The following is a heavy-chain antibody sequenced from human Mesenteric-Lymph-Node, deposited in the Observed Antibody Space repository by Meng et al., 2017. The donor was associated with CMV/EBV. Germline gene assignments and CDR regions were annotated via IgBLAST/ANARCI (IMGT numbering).Heavy chain of an antibody. V-gene: IGHV4-38-2*02. D-gene: IGHD2-21*01. CDR2: IYRSGNT. CDR1: GYLINTGYY. J-gene: IGHJ4*02. CDR3: ARASPPSYCRPDCSSLGLGFDS. Sequence: SETLSLTCTVSGYLINTGYYWGWIRQSPGKGLESLGNIYRSGNTYYNPSLKGRLTTSVDTSKNLFSMRLTSVTAADTAVYYCARASPPSYCRPDCSSLGLGFDSWGQGTLVTVSS.